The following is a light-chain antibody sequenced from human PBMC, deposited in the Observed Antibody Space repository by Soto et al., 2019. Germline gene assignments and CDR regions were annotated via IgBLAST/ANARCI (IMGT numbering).Light chain of an antibody. CDR1: QRLSASN. J-gene: IGKJ5*01. CDR2: CAS. V-gene: IGKV3-15*01. Sequence: PGPRATPSLRARQRLSASNLAWFQQKPGQAPRLLIYCASTRATGVPDRFSGGGSGTEFTLTISSLQSEDIAVYFCQQYYNWHPITFGQGTRLEIK. CDR3: QQYYNWHPIT.